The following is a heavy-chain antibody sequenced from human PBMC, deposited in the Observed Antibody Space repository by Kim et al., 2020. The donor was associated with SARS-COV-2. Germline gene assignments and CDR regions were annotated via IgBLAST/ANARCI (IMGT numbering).Heavy chain of an antibody. Sequence: ASVKVSCKASGYTFTSYGISWVRQAPGQGLEWMGWISAYNGNTNYAQKLQGRVTMTTDTSTSTAYMELRSLRSDDTAVYYCARVGRGAPAAIWAYNYWGQGTLVTVSS. D-gene: IGHD2-2*02. CDR2: ISAYNGNT. J-gene: IGHJ4*02. V-gene: IGHV1-18*01. CDR1: GYTFTSYG. CDR3: ARVGRGAPAAIWAYNY.